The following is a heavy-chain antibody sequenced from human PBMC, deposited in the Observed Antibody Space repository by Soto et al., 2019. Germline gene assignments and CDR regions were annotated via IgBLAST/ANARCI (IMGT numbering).Heavy chain of an antibody. V-gene: IGHV3-15*01. J-gene: IGHJ6*03. CDR1: GFTFSNAW. CDR2: IKSKTDGGTT. CDR3: QSIAARRDYYYYMDV. Sequence: GGSLRLSCAASGFTFSNAWMSWVRQAPGKGLEWVGRIKSKTDGGTTDYAAPVKGRFTISRDDSKNTLYLQMNSLKTEDTAVYYCQSIAARRDYYYYMDVWGKGTTVTVSS. D-gene: IGHD6-6*01.